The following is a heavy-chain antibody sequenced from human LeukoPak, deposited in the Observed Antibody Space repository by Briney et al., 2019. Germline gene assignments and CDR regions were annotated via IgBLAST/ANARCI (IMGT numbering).Heavy chain of an antibody. CDR3: AIETYYYDSSGYYLLSFDY. D-gene: IGHD3-22*01. V-gene: IGHV1-69*13. CDR2: IIPIFGTA. Sequence: ASVKVSCKASGGTFSSYAISWVRQAPGQGLEWMGGIIPIFGTANYAQKFQGRVTITADESTSTAYMELSSLRSEDTAVYYCAIETYYYDSSGYYLLSFDYWGQGTLVTVSS. CDR1: GGTFSSYA. J-gene: IGHJ4*02.